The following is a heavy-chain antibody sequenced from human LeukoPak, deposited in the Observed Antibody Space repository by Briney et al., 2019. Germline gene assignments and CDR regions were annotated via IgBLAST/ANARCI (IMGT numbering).Heavy chain of an antibody. V-gene: IGHV4-30-4*01. J-gene: IGHJ5*02. CDR1: GGSISSSNW. CDR3: ARRKTTWFWFDP. CDR2: IYYSGST. D-gene: IGHD4-17*01. Sequence: SGTLSLTCAVSGGSISSSNWWSWIRQPPGKGLEWIGYIYYSGSTYYNPSLKSRVTISVDTSKNQFSLKLSSVTAADTAVYYCARRKTTWFWFDPWGQGTLVTVSS.